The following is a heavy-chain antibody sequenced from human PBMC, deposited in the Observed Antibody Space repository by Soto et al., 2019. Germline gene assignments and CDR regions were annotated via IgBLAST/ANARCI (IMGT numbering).Heavy chain of an antibody. Sequence: EVQLLESGGGLVQPGGSLRLSCAASGFTFSSYAMSWVRQAPGKGLEWVSAISGSGGSTYYADSVKGRFTISRDNSKNTLYLQMNSLRAEDTAVYYCAKVIGSYVWGSYRYYFDYWGQGTLVTVSS. CDR1: GFTFSSYA. J-gene: IGHJ4*02. D-gene: IGHD3-16*02. CDR2: ISGSGGST. V-gene: IGHV3-23*01. CDR3: AKVIGSYVWGSYRYYFDY.